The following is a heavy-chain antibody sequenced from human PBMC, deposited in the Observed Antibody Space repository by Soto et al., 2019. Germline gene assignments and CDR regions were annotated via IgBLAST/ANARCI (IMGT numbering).Heavy chain of an antibody. CDR1: GFTFSSYS. J-gene: IGHJ5*02. Sequence: EVQLVESGGGLVQPGGSLRLSCAASGFTFSSYSMNWVRQAPGKGLEWVSYISSSSSTIYYADSVKGRFTIAKDNAKNSLYLQMNGPRAGETAVYCCARHPTGAAAVYNWFAPGGQGTQGIVSS. D-gene: IGHD6-25*01. CDR2: ISSSSSTI. V-gene: IGHV3-48*01. CDR3: ARHPTGAAAVYNWFAP.